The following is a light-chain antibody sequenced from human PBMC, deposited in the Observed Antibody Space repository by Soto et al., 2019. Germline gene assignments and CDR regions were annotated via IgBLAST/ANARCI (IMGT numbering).Light chain of an antibody. J-gene: IGKJ4*01. V-gene: IGKV3-20*01. CDR1: QSVRSNY. Sequence: EIVLSQSPGTLSLSSGERATLSCRASQSVRSNYLAGYQQKPGQAPRLLIYGASSRATGIPDRFGGSGSGTDFTLTTSRLEPEDFAVYYCQQYASSPLTFGGGTKVEIK. CDR3: QQYASSPLT. CDR2: GAS.